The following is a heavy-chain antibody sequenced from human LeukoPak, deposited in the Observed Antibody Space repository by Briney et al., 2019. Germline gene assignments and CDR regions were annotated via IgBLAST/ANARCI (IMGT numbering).Heavy chain of an antibody. D-gene: IGHD4-17*01. Sequence: KTGGSLRLSCAASGFTFSSYTMSWVRQAPGKGLEWVSSISSNGSNIYYADSVKGRFTISRDNAKNSLYLQMNSLRAEDTAVYYCARALTGYGEPSELLWGQGTPVTVSS. J-gene: IGHJ4*03. CDR1: GFTFSSYT. CDR2: ISSNGSNI. CDR3: ARALTGYGEPSELL. V-gene: IGHV3-21*01.